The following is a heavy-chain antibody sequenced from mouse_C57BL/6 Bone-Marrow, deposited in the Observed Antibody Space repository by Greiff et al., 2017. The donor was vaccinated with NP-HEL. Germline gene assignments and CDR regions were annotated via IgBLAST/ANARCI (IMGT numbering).Heavy chain of an antibody. Sequence: EVQLQQSGAELVRPGASVKLSCTASGFNIKDDYMHWVKQRPEQGLEWIGWIDPENGDTEYASKFQGKATITADTSSNTAYLQLSSLTSEDSAVYYCAGRKYSWFAYWGQGTLVTVSA. V-gene: IGHV14-4*01. CDR3: AGRKYSWFAY. CDR1: GFNIKDDY. D-gene: IGHD5-1-1*01. J-gene: IGHJ3*01. CDR2: IDPENGDT.